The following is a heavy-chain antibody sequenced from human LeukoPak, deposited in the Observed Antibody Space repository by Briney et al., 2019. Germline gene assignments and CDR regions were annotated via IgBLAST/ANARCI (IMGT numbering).Heavy chain of an antibody. CDR1: GFTVSRNY. CDR3: AKCGNSGCHLIDY. V-gene: IGHV3-23*01. J-gene: IGHJ4*02. CDR2: ISGRTGGT. Sequence: PGGSLRLSCAASGFTVSRNYMSWVRQAPGKGLEWVSAISGRTGGTHYADSVKGRFTISRDNSKSTLYLQMDSLRAEDTAVYYCAKCGNSGCHLIDYWGQGTLVTVSS. D-gene: IGHD5-12*01.